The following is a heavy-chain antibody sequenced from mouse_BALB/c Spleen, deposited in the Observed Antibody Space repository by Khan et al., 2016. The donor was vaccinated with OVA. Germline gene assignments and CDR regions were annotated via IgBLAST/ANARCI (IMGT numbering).Heavy chain of an antibody. CDR2: IWGDGST. Sequence: VQLQESGPGLVAPSQSLSITCTVSGFSLTSYGVNWVRQPPGKGLEWLGVIWGDGSTNFHSTLKSRLIISKDNSRRQVFLKLNSLQTDDTATYYVAKFPPDYYPMDYWGQGTSVTVSS. J-gene: IGHJ4*01. V-gene: IGHV2-3*01. CDR1: GFSLTSYG. CDR3: AKFPPDYYPMDY.